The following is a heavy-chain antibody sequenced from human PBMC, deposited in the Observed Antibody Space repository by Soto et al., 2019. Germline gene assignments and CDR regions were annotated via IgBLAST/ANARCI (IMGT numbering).Heavy chain of an antibody. CDR1: GGSFSGYY. V-gene: IGHV4-34*01. J-gene: IGHJ5*02. Sequence: SETLSLTCAVYGGSFSGYYWSWIRQPPGKGLEWIGEINHSGSTNYNPSLKSRVTISVDTSKNQFSLKLSSVTAADPAVYYCARRPAYSSGWYRGWFDPWGQGTLVTVSS. CDR2: INHSGST. D-gene: IGHD6-19*01. CDR3: ARRPAYSSGWYRGWFDP.